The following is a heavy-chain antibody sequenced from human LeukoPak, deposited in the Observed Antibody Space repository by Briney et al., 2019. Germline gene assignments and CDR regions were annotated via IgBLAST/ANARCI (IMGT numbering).Heavy chain of an antibody. D-gene: IGHD6-13*01. J-gene: IGHJ4*02. Sequence: SETLSLTCAVSGGSISSGGYSWSWIRQPPGKGLEWIGYIYYSGSTYYNPSLKSRVTISVDTSKNQFSLKLSSVTAADTAVYYCARGGPGYSSSWFDYWGQGTLVTVSS. CDR3: ARGGPGYSSSWFDY. CDR1: GGSISSGGYS. CDR2: IYYSGST. V-gene: IGHV4-30-4*07.